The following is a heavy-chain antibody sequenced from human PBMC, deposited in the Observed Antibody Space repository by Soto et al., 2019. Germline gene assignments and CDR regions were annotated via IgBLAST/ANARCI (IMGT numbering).Heavy chain of an antibody. CDR2: IWYDGSNK. CDR1: GFTFSSYG. D-gene: IGHD3-10*01. Sequence: QVQLVESGGGVVQPGRSLRLSCAASGFTFSSYGMHWVRQAPGKGLEWVAVIWYDGSNKYYADSVKGRFTIPRDNSKNTLYLQMNSLRAEDTAVYYCARDLMYYGSGSYLWGQGTLVTVSS. J-gene: IGHJ5*02. V-gene: IGHV3-33*01. CDR3: ARDLMYYGSGSYL.